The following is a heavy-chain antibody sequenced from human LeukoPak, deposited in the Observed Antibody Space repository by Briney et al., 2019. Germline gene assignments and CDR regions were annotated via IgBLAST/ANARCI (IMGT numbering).Heavy chain of an antibody. V-gene: IGHV4-39*07. CDR1: GGSISSNSYY. CDR2: IFYSGST. D-gene: IGHD3-16*01. J-gene: IGHJ4*02. CDR3: ARAGGADRYYFDY. Sequence: SETLSLTCTVSGGSISSNSYYWGWIRQPPGKGLEWIGSIFYSGSTYYNPSLKSRVTISVDTSKNQFSLKLNSVTAADTAVYYCARAGGADRYYFDYWGQGTLVTVSS.